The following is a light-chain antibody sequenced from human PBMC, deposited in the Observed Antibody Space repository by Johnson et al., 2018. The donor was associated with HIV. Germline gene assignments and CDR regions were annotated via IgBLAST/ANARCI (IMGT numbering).Light chain of an antibody. V-gene: IGLV1-51*02. Sequence: SVLTQPPSVSAAPGQKVTISCSGSSSNIGNNYVSWYQQLPGTAPKLLIYENNNRTSGIPDRFSGSKSGTSATLRITGLQTGDEADYYCGTWDSSLSAEVFGTGTKVTVL. CDR3: GTWDSSLSAEV. J-gene: IGLJ1*01. CDR1: SSNIGNNY. CDR2: ENN.